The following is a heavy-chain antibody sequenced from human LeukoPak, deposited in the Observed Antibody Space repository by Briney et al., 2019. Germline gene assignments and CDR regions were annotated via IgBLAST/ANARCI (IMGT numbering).Heavy chain of an antibody. Sequence: GASVKVSCKASGYTFTSYYMHWVRQAPGQGLEWMGIINPSGGSTSYAQKFQGRVTITADKSTSTAYMELSSLRSEDTAVYYCATGSDNLYYYYYYMDVWGKGTTVTVSS. J-gene: IGHJ6*03. V-gene: IGHV1-46*01. CDR1: GYTFTSYY. CDR3: ATGSDNLYYYYYYMDV. CDR2: INPSGGST. D-gene: IGHD1-1*01.